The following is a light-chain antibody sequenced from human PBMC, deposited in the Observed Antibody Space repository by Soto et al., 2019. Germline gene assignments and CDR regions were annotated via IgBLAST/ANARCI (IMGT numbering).Light chain of an antibody. CDR2: AAS. Sequence: EIVMTQSPATLSVSPGERVTVSCRASQSVSSSLAWYQQKPGQAPRLLIYAASTRVTGVPARFSGSGSGTEFTLTISILQSEDLAVYHCQQYINWPRTFGQGTKVEIK. CDR3: QQYINWPRT. J-gene: IGKJ1*01. V-gene: IGKV3-15*01. CDR1: QSVSSS.